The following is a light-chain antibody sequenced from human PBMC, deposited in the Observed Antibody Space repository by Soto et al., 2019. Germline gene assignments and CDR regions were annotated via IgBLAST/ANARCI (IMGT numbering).Light chain of an antibody. CDR3: SSYTSSNTFV. Sequence: QSALTQPASVSGSPGQSITISCTGTNSDVGSYNYVSWYQQHPGKAPKLMIYEVSDRPSGVSDRFSGSKSGNTASLTISGLQADDEADYYCSSYTSSNTFVFGTGTKVTVL. CDR1: NSDVGSYNY. CDR2: EVS. V-gene: IGLV2-14*01. J-gene: IGLJ1*01.